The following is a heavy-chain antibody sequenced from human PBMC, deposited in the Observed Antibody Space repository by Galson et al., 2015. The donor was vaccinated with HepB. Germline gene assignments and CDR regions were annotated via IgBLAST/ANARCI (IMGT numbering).Heavy chain of an antibody. CDR2: ISAYNGHT. CDR1: GYTFANYG. Sequence: SVKVSCKASGYTFANYGINWVRQAPGQGLEWMGWISAYNGHTNYAQTLQSRVTMTIDTSTNTDYMQLRSLRSDDTAVYYCARARYYYDSSRYNPLGPFDIWGQGTMVTVSS. D-gene: IGHD3-22*01. CDR3: ARARYYYDSSRYNPLGPFDI. J-gene: IGHJ3*02. V-gene: IGHV1-18*04.